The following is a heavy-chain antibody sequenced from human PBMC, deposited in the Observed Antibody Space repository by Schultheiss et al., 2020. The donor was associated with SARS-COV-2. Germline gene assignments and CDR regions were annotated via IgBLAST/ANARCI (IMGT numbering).Heavy chain of an antibody. CDR1: GFTFSSYA. D-gene: IGHD3-10*01. V-gene: IGHV3-15*01. Sequence: GGSLRLSCAASGFTFSSYAMSWVRQAPGKGLEWVGRIKSKTDGGTTDYAAPVKGRFTISRDDSKNTLYLQMNSLKTEDTAVYYCTTGVTMVRGVMRSWGQGTLVTVSS. CDR2: IKSKTDGGTT. J-gene: IGHJ4*02. CDR3: TTGVTMVRGVMRS.